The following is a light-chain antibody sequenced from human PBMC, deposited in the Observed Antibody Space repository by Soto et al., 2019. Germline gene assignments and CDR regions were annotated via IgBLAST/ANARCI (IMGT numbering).Light chain of an antibody. V-gene: IGKV1-5*01. CDR1: QSISSW. CDR2: DAS. Sequence: DIQMTQSPSTLSASVGDRVTITCRASQSISSWLAWYQQEPGKAPRLLIYDASILESGVPSRFSGSGSGTEFTLTISSLKPDEFATYYCQQYNSFSGTFGQGTKVEIK. J-gene: IGKJ1*01. CDR3: QQYNSFSGT.